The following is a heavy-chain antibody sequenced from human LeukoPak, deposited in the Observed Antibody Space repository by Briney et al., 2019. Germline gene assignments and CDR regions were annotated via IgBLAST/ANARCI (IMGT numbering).Heavy chain of an antibody. CDR1: GYTFSSYG. V-gene: IGHV1-18*01. CDR2: ISIYSGNT. CDR3: QKVRDXYXFWSGYYAD. D-gene: IGHD3-3*01. Sequence: ASVKVSCKTSGYTFSSYGITWVRQAPGQGLEWLGWISIYSGNTNYTQRLQGRLTMTTDTSTSSVSMELKSLRLDDTGVYYYQKVRDXYXFWSGYYADXGQGTPVTVSS. J-gene: IGHJ4*02.